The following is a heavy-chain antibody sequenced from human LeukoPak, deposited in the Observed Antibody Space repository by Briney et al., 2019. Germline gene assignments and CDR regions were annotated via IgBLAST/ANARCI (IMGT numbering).Heavy chain of an antibody. Sequence: GGSLRLSCAASGFTFSSYAMSWVRQAPGKGLEWVSAISGSGGSTYYADSVKGRFTISRDNAKNSLYVQMNSLRAEDTAVYYCARSGVGAFDIWGQGTMVIVSP. J-gene: IGHJ3*02. D-gene: IGHD3-3*01. CDR2: ISGSGGST. CDR3: ARSGVGAFDI. V-gene: IGHV3-23*01. CDR1: GFTFSSYA.